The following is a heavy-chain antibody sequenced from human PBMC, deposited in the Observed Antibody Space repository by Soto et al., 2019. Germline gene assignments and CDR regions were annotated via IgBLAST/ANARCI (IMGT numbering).Heavy chain of an antibody. Sequence: GGSLRLSCAASGFTFSSSWMHWVCQAPGKGLVWVSRINSDGSSTSYADSVKGRFTISRDNAKNTLYLQMNSLRAEDTAVYYCARRYCSGGSCYFWYFDLWGRGTLVTVS. J-gene: IGHJ2*01. CDR3: ARRYCSGGSCYFWYFDL. CDR1: GFTFSSSW. D-gene: IGHD2-15*01. CDR2: INSDGSST. V-gene: IGHV3-74*01.